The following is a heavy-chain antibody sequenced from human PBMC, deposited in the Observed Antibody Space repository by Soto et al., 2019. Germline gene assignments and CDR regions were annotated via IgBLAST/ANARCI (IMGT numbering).Heavy chain of an antibody. CDR2: IKQDGNEK. V-gene: IGHV3-7*05. D-gene: IGHD6-6*01. CDR1: GFTFSNYW. Sequence: GGSLRLSCVASGFTFSNYWMSWVRQGPGKGLEWVANIKQDGNEKFYVESVRGRFTVSRDNAKNSLYLQMNSLRAEDTAVYYCARVASIAAFYWGKGTLGTVSS. J-gene: IGHJ4*02. CDR3: ARVASIAAFY.